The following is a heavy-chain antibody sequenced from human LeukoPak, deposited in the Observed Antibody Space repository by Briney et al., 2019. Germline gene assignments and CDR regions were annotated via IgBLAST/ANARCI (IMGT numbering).Heavy chain of an antibody. D-gene: IGHD6-13*01. CDR1: GYTFTNYH. J-gene: IGHJ4*02. V-gene: IGHV1-46*01. CDR3: ARGDGGEQQLVLGY. CDR2: IKPSGGRT. Sequence: ASVKVSCKASGYTFTNYHMYWVRQAPGQGLEWMGIIKPSGGRTSYAQKFQGRVTMTRDMSTSTVYMELSSLRSEDTAVYYCARGDGGEQQLVLGYWGQGTLVTVSS.